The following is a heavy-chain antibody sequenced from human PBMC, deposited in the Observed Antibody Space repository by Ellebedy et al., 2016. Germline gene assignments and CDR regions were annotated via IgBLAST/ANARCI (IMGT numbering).Heavy chain of an antibody. Sequence: GGSLRLSCEASGFTFNGYGMNWVRQAPGKGLEWVSSIGGSDDNTYYGDSVRGRFTISRDNSKNTLYLQMNSLRAEDTAVYYCAKRLWSGRAGGPYDYWGQGTLVTVSS. V-gene: IGHV3-23*01. CDR3: AKRLWSGRAGGPYDY. J-gene: IGHJ4*02. D-gene: IGHD3-3*01. CDR2: IGGSDDNT. CDR1: GFTFNGYG.